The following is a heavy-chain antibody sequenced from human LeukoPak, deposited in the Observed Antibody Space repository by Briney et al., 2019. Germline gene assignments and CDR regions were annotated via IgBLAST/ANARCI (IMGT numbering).Heavy chain of an antibody. CDR1: GFTFKNSW. V-gene: IGHV3-48*02. CDR3: ARDGRHYYDFWSGYPN. Sequence: PGGSLRLSCLASGFTFKNSWMNWVRQAPGKGLEWVSYISSSSSTIYYADSVKGRFTISRDNAKNSLYLQMNSLRDEDTAVYYCARDGRHYYDFWSGYPNSGQGTLVTVSS. CDR2: ISSSSSTI. J-gene: IGHJ4*02. D-gene: IGHD3-3*01.